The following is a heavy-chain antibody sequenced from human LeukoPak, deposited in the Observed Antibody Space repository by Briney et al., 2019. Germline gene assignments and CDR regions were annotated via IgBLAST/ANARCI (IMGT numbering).Heavy chain of an antibody. CDR1: GFTFSSAW. D-gene: IGHD6-13*01. Sequence: GGSLRLSCAASGFTFSSAWMTWVRQAPGKELEWVGHIKSKTDGGTTDYAAPVKSRFIISRDDSKNTVYLQMNSLKTEDTGVYYCSTGISWNGHWGQGTPVTVSS. CDR3: STGISWNGH. V-gene: IGHV3-15*01. CDR2: IKSKTDGGTT. J-gene: IGHJ4*02.